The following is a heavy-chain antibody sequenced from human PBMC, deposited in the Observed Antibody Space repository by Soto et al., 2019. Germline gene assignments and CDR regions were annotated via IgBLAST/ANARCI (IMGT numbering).Heavy chain of an antibody. Sequence: LQLQQSGSGLVQPSQTLSLTCVVSGGSVSSGGYSWSWIRQSPEKGLEWIGYIYHTGNAYYTPYLKSRVTMPWENSSTLFSLKLTSLPAADTAVFFCAGSVVTPNFLPGNAFDSWGQGVLVTVSS. CDR3: AGSVVTPNFLPGNAFDS. V-gene: IGHV4-30-2*06. D-gene: IGHD2-21*02. CDR2: IYHTGNA. J-gene: IGHJ4*02. CDR1: GGSVSSGGYS.